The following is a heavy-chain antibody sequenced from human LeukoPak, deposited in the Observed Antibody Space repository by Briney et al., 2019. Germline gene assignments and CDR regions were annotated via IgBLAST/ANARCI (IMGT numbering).Heavy chain of an antibody. Sequence: GASVKVSCKASGYTFTDYYMHWVRQAPGQGFEWMGRINPNDGDTNYAQKFQGRVTVTRDTSISTAHMEVSRLRSDGTAVYYCARANFLYCSSSTCLFDYWGQGTLVTVSS. CDR2: INPNDGDT. CDR1: GYTFTDYY. CDR3: ARANFLYCSSSTCLFDY. V-gene: IGHV1-2*06. D-gene: IGHD2-2*01. J-gene: IGHJ4*02.